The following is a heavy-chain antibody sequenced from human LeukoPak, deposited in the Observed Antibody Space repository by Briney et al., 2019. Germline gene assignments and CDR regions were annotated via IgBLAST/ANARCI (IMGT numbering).Heavy chain of an antibody. V-gene: IGHV3-23*01. CDR2: ISSSGGRT. Sequence: GGSLRLSCAASGFIFSSYAMSWVRQAPGKGLEWVSAISSSGGRTYYADSVKGRFTISRDNSKNTLYLQMNSLRAEDTAVYYWGKGYCSGGSWYSGVFDYWGQGTLVTVSS. D-gene: IGHD2-15*01. CDR1: GFIFSSYA. CDR3: GKGYCSGGSWYSGVFDY. J-gene: IGHJ4*02.